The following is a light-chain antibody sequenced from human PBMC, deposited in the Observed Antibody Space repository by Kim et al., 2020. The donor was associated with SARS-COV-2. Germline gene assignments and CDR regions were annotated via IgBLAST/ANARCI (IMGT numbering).Light chain of an antibody. CDR1: QSFSSHY. V-gene: IGKV3-20*01. CDR2: GAS. Sequence: EVVLTQSPAALSLSPGERATLSCRASQSFSSHYLAWYQQRPGQAPRLLIYGASNRATGIPDRFSGSGSGTDFTLTISRLEPEDFVVYFCQQFGILPWTFGRGTKVDIK. J-gene: IGKJ1*01. CDR3: QQFGILPWT.